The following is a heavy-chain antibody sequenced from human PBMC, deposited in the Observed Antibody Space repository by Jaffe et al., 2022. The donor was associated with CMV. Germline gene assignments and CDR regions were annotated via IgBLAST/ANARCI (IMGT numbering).Heavy chain of an antibody. J-gene: IGHJ6*03. Sequence: EVQLVESGGGLVQPGGSLRLSCAASGFTFSSYEMNWVRQAPGKGLEWVSYISSSGSTIYYADSVKGRFTISRDNAKNSLYLQMNSLRAEDTAVYYCARGWGGYARKAGYYYYMDVWGKGTTVTVSS. CDR1: GFTFSSYE. CDR2: ISSSGSTI. CDR3: ARGWGGYARKAGYYYYMDV. D-gene: IGHD5-12*01. V-gene: IGHV3-48*03.